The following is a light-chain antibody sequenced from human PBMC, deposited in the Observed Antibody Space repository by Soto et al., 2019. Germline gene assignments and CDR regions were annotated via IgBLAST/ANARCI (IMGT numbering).Light chain of an antibody. CDR2: GAS. V-gene: IGKV3-15*01. CDR1: QSVSSN. J-gene: IGKJ5*01. Sequence: EIVMTQSPATLSVSPGERATLSCRASQSVSSNLAWYQQKPGQAPRLLIYGASTRATGIPARFSGSGSGTEFSLTISWLQSVSIGVYCGMQYSSSLGVTFGQGTRVEIK. CDR3: MQYSSSLGVT.